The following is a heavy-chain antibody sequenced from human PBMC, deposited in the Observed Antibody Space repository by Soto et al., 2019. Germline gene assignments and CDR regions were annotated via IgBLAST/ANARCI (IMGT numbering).Heavy chain of an antibody. CDR3: AREEGSGYYRMGSYFDY. V-gene: IGHV1-18*01. CDR1: GYTFTSYG. J-gene: IGHJ4*02. D-gene: IGHD3-22*01. Sequence: ASVKVSCKASGYTFTSYGINWVRQAPGQGLEWMGWISAYNGNTNYAQKFQGRVTMTTDTSTSTAYMELRSLRSDDTAVYYCAREEGSGYYRMGSYFDYWGQGTLVTVSS. CDR2: ISAYNGNT.